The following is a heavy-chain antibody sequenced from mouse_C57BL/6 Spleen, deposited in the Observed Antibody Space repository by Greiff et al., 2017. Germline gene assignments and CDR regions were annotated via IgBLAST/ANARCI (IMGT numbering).Heavy chain of an antibody. CDR2: FYPGSGSI. J-gene: IGHJ1*03. V-gene: IGHV1-62-2*01. CDR3: ARPEGSWGNFDV. CDR1: GYTFTEYT. D-gene: IGHD1-3*01. Sequence: QVQLQQSGAGLVKPGASVKLSCKASGYTFTEYTIHWVKQRSGQGLEWIGWFYPGSGSIKYNEKFKEQATLTADKSSSTVFMELSRLTSEASAVYSCARPEGSWGNFDVWGTGTPVTVSS.